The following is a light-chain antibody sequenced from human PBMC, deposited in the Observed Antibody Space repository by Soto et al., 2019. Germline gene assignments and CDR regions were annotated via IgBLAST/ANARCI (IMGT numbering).Light chain of an antibody. Sequence: IVLTQSPDTLSFSPGERATLSCRASQSVGTRLAWYQHKTGQAPSLLMSGASSRATGIPDRFSGSGSETYFTLTISRLEPEDFALYYCQHYQVGQPIAFGRGTRLEIK. J-gene: IGKJ5*01. V-gene: IGKV3-20*01. CDR3: QHYQVGQPIA. CDR1: QSVGTRL. CDR2: GAS.